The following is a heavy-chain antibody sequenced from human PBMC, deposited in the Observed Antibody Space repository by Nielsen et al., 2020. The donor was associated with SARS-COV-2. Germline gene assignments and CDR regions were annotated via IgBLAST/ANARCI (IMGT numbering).Heavy chain of an antibody. CDR3: ARNDEWSYFDY. D-gene: IGHD3-3*01. Sequence: ASVKVSCKASGYTFTSYGISWVRQAPGQGLEWMGWISAYNGNTNYAQKLQGRVTMTRDTSISTAYMELSRLRSDDTAVYYCARNDEWSYFDYWGQGTLVTVSS. CDR1: GYTFTSYG. V-gene: IGHV1-18*01. CDR2: ISAYNGNT. J-gene: IGHJ4*02.